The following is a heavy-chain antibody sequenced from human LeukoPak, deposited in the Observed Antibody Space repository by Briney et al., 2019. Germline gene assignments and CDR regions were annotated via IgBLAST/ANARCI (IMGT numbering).Heavy chain of an antibody. CDR1: GGSISSYY. Sequence: SETLSLTRTVSGGSISSYYWSWIRQPPGKGLEWIGYIYYSGSTNCNPSLKSRVTISVDTSKNQFSLKLSSVTAADTAVYYCARSKDILTGYCFDYWGQGTLVTVSS. D-gene: IGHD3-9*01. CDR3: ARSKDILTGYCFDY. J-gene: IGHJ4*02. V-gene: IGHV4-59*01. CDR2: IYYSGST.